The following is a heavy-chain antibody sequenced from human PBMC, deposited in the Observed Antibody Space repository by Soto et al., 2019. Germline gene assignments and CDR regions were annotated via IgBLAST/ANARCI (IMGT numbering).Heavy chain of an antibody. V-gene: IGHV3-23*01. Sequence: EVQLLESGGDLIQPGGSLRLSCAASGFTFNIYAMTWVRQAPGKGLEWVSAISRYGDFTYYADSVEGRFTISRDNSKNTLYLQMTSLRAEDTAVYYCAKDRYLDHDSRGDVFDNWGQGTLVTVSS. CDR3: AKDRYLDHDSRGDVFDN. D-gene: IGHD3-22*01. J-gene: IGHJ4*02. CDR2: ISRYGDFT. CDR1: GFTFNIYA.